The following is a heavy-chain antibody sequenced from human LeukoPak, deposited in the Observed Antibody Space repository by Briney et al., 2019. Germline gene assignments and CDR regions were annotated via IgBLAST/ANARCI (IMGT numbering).Heavy chain of an antibody. CDR1: GGSISSYY. Sequence: PSETLSLTCTVSGGSISSYYWSWIRQPPGKGLEWIGYIYYSGSTNYNPSLKSRVTISVDTSKNQFSLKLSSVTAADTAAYYCARGLTLFDYWGQGTLVTVSS. CDR2: IYYSGST. V-gene: IGHV4-59*01. CDR3: ARGLTLFDY. J-gene: IGHJ4*02.